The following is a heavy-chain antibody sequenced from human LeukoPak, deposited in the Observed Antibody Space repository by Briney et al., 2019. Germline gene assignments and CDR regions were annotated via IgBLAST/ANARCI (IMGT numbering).Heavy chain of an antibody. CDR1: SGSISSGDYY. V-gene: IGHV4-30-4*01. J-gene: IGHJ4*02. CDR2: IYYSGST. Sequence: SETLSLTCTVSSGSISSGDYYWSWIRQPPGKGLEWIAYIYYSGSTYYNPSLKSRVTISLDTSKNQFSLKLRSVNAADTGVYYCARAYYDIFNGYYYFDSWGQGTLVTVSS. CDR3: ARAYYDIFNGYYYFDS. D-gene: IGHD3-9*01.